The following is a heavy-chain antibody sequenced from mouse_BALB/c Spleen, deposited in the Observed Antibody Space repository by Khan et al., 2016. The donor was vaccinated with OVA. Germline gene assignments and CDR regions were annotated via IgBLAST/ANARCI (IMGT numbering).Heavy chain of an antibody. J-gene: IGHJ2*01. CDR2: ISTDSVNT. CDR3: EISDYFDY. Sequence: QVQLQQSGPELVRPGVSVKISCKGSGYTFTDYSMHWVKQSHAKSLEWIGVISTDSVNTTYNQKFKGKATLTVDKSSSTAYMELARMTSEDSAINSCEISDYFDYWGQGTTLTVSS. V-gene: IGHV1S137*01. CDR1: GYTFTDYS.